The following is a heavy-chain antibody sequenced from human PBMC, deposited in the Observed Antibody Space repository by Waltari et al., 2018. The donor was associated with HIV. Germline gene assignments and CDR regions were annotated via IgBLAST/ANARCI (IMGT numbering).Heavy chain of an antibody. CDR1: GFSFTTSG. Sequence: QVELVASGAGVVLPGGSLSVFCASRGFSFTTSGMHWVRQAPGKGLEWVAFIRSDESNKFYSDSVQGRFTISRDTSRSTLYLQMNSLRSEDTAIYYCVKDNPVLAYWGQGTLVTVSS. CDR2: IRSDESNK. J-gene: IGHJ4*02. V-gene: IGHV3-30*02. CDR3: VKDNPVLAY. D-gene: IGHD2-2*01.